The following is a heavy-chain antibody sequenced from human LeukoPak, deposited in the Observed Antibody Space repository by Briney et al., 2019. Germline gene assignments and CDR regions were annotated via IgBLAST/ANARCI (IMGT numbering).Heavy chain of an antibody. V-gene: IGHV4-30-2*01. CDR3: ARSMVRGVPPFDY. CDR1: GGSISSCGYS. J-gene: IGHJ4*02. D-gene: IGHD3-10*01. Sequence: SQTLSLTCAVSGGSISSCGYSWIWIRQPPGKGLEWIGYIYHSGSNYYNLSLKSRITISVDRSKNQFSLKLSSVTAADTAVYYCARSMVRGVPPFDYWGQGTLVTVSS. CDR2: IYHSGSN.